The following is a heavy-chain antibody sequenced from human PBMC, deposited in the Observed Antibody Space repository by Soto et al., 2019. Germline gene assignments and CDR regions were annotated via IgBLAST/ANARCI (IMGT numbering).Heavy chain of an antibody. J-gene: IGHJ6*02. CDR3: AKSGELGSGYPVHLYYGMDV. CDR1: GFSFSTYT. V-gene: IGHV3-30-3*02. D-gene: IGHD3-22*01. CDR2: ISYDGNNK. Sequence: QVQLVESGGGVVQPGRSLRLSCAASGFSFSTYTMHWVRQAPGKGLEWAAVISYDGNNKYYADSVKGRFTISRDNSKNTLYLQMNSLRTEDTAVYYCAKSGELGSGYPVHLYYGMDVWGQGTTVTVSS.